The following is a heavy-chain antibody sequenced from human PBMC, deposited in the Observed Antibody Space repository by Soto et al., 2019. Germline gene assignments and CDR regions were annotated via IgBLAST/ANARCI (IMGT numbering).Heavy chain of an antibody. Sequence: GSLRLSCTTSGFNLNDFGIHWVRQAPGKGLEWVALIWYDGNRKNYVDSVKGRFTISRDSSKNTVYLQMNSLRAEDTAVYYCAKENTPPYFDYWGQGALVTVSS. CDR3: AKENTPPYFDY. CDR2: IWYDGNRK. D-gene: IGHD2-15*01. J-gene: IGHJ4*02. V-gene: IGHV3-33*06. CDR1: GFNLNDFG.